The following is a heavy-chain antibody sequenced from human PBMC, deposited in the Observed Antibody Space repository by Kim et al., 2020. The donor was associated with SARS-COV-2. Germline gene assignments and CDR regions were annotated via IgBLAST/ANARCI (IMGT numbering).Heavy chain of an antibody. CDR1: GGTFSSYA. CDR3: ARVPVYSSGWWGWFDP. D-gene: IGHD6-19*01. J-gene: IGHJ5*02. V-gene: IGHV1-69*13. Sequence: SVKVSCKASGGTFSSYAISWVRQAPGQGLEWMGGIIPIFGTANYAQKFQGRVTITADESTSTAYMELSSLRSEDTAVYYCARVPVYSSGWWGWFDPWGQGTLVTVSS. CDR2: IIPIFGTA.